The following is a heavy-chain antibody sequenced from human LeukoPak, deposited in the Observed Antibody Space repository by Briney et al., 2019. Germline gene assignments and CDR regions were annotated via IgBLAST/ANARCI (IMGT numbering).Heavy chain of an antibody. CDR3: TRESGAFSPFGF. D-gene: IGHD1-26*01. CDR1: GGSILTTNW. Sequence: SETLSLTCAVSGGSILTTNWWSWVRQPPGKGLEWIGEVHLSGASNYNQSLKSRVNMSIDKSKNQLSLELTSVTAADTAIYYCTRESGAFSPFGFWGQGTLVTVSS. J-gene: IGHJ4*02. CDR2: VHLSGAS. V-gene: IGHV4-4*02.